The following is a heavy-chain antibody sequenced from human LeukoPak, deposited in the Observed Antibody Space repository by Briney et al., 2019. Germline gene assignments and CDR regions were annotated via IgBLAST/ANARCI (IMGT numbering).Heavy chain of an antibody. V-gene: IGHV3-64*01. CDR1: GFTFSSYA. D-gene: IGHD3-3*01. J-gene: IGHJ3*02. CDR3: ARAIIPPPWAFDI. Sequence: PGGSLRLSCAASGFTFSSYAMHWVRQAPGKGLEYVSAISSNGGSTYYANSVKGRFTISRDNSKNTLYLQMGSLRAEDMAVYYCARAIIPPPWAFDILGQGTNVTVSS. CDR2: ISSNGGST.